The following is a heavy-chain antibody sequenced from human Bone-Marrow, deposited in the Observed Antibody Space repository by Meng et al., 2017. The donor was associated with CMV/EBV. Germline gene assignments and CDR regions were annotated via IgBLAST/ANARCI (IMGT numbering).Heavy chain of an antibody. CDR1: GFIFSSYG. J-gene: IGHJ3*02. CDR2: IRYDGSNK. V-gene: IGHV3-30*02. D-gene: IGHD3-10*01. CDR3: AKLPLTSPYGAGTNDAFDI. Sequence: RGSLSLSCAASGFIFSSYGMHWVRQAPGKGLEWVAFIRYDGSNKYYADSVKGRFTISRDNSKNTLYLQMNSLRAEDTAVYYCAKLPLTSPYGAGTNDAFDIWGQGTMVTVSS.